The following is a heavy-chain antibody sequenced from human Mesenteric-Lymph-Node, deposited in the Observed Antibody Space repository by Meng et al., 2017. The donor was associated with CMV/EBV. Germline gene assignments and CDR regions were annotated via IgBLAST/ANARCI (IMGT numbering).Heavy chain of an antibody. J-gene: IGHJ6*02. V-gene: IGHV3-23*03. D-gene: IGHD2-2*01. CDR3: AKDRGSIVLVPAAMGRKRYYYDGMDV. CDR1: GFTFSSYA. Sequence: GGSLRLSCAASGFTFSSYAMSWARQAPGKGLEWVSVIYSDDSSTYYADSVKGRFTISRDNSKNTLYLQMNSLRAEDTAVYYCAKDRGSIVLVPAAMGRKRYYYDGMDVWGQGTTVTVSS. CDR2: IYSDDSST.